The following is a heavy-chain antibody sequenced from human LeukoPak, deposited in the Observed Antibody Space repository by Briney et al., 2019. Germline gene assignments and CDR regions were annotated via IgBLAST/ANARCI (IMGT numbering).Heavy chain of an antibody. CDR3: ARGGYYDSSGQGDAFDI. V-gene: IGHV4-31*03. CDR1: GGSISSGGYY. J-gene: IGHJ3*02. D-gene: IGHD3-22*01. CDR2: IYYSGST. Sequence: SETLSLTCTVSGGSISSGGYYWSWIRQHPGKGLEWIGYIYYSGSTYYNPSLKSRVTISVDTSKNQFSLKLSSVTAADTAVYYRARGGYYDSSGQGDAFDIWGQGTMVTVSS.